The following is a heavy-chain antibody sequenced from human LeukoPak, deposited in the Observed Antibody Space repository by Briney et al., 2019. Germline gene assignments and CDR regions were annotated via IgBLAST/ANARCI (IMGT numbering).Heavy chain of an antibody. CDR2: LNTDGINT. D-gene: IGHD6-19*01. CDR3: EGWGAVAWSFDL. Sequence: GGSLRLSCAASGSTFSSYAMNWVRQAPGKGLVWVSRLNTDGINTNHADSVQGRSTISTDNATNTLSLQMNSLRAENPAGYYWEGWGAVAWSFDLWGRGTLVTVSS. CDR1: GSTFSSYA. J-gene: IGHJ2*01. V-gene: IGHV3-74*01.